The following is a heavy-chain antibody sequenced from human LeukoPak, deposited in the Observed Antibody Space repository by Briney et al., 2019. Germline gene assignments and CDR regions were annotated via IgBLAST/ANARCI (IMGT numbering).Heavy chain of an antibody. CDR3: AREIPSNWNDAFDY. J-gene: IGHJ4*02. Sequence: ASVKVSCKASGYTFTGLYIHWLRQAPGQGPEWMGWINPNSGGTKYAQKFQGKVALTSDSSISTAYMEVSRLQSGDTAIYYCAREIPSNWNDAFDYWGQGTLVTVSS. CDR2: INPNSGGT. V-gene: IGHV1-2*02. CDR1: GYTFTGLY. D-gene: IGHD1-20*01.